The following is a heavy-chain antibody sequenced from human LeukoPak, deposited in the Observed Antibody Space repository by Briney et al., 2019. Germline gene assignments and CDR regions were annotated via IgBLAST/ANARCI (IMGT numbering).Heavy chain of an antibody. CDR1: AHTFPIVY. Sequence: GASVKVSCKASAHTFPIVYMYWVRQAPGHGLGWGGVIRFGGGTTRYEPKFQGRVTMTWDSSTSTAYMGLNSLTSEDTAVHFWASPDGVWGQGTMVTVSS. D-gene: IGHD1-14*01. V-gene: IGHV1-46*01. CDR3: ASPDGV. CDR2: IRFGGGTT. J-gene: IGHJ3*01.